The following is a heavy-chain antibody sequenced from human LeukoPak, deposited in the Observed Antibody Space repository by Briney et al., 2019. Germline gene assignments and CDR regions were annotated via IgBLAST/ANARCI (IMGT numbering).Heavy chain of an antibody. CDR1: GGSFSGYY. CDR3: ARGGGSYDC. Sequence: PSETLSLTCAVYGGSFSGYYWSWIRQPPGKGLEWIGEINHSGSTNYNPSLKSRVTISVDTSKNQFSLKLSSVTAADTAVYYCARGGGSYDCWGQGTLVTVSS. CDR2: INHSGST. J-gene: IGHJ4*02. V-gene: IGHV4-34*01. D-gene: IGHD1-26*01.